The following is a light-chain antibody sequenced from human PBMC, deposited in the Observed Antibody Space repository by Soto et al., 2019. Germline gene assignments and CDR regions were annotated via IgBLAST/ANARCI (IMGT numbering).Light chain of an antibody. V-gene: IGKV3-11*01. J-gene: IGKJ4*01. CDR1: QSFRGL. CDR3: QQYGSLLT. Sequence: VLTQSQVTLSLSPGERATLSCRASQSFRGLLAWYQQKPGQAPRLLIYDAYNRATGIPPRFSGSGSGTDFTLTISRLEPEDFAVYYCQQYGSLLTFGGGTKVDIK. CDR2: DAY.